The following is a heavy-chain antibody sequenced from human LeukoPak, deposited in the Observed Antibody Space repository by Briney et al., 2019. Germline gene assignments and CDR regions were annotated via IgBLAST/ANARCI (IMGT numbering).Heavy chain of an antibody. Sequence: GGSLRLSCVASGFTFSSNGMHWVRQAPGKGLEWVTFIQYDGSKKYYADSVKGRFTISRDNAKNSLYLQMNSLRAEDTAVYYCAREPGSTTYYFFDYWGQGTLVTVSS. CDR3: AREPGSTTYYFFDY. V-gene: IGHV3-30*02. J-gene: IGHJ4*02. D-gene: IGHD2/OR15-2a*01. CDR2: IQYDGSKK. CDR1: GFTFSSNG.